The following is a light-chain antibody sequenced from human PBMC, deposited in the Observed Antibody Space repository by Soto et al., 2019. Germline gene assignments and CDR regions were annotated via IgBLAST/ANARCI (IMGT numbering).Light chain of an antibody. CDR3: SSYTSSSTYV. CDR1: SSDVGGYNY. J-gene: IGLJ1*01. Sequence: QSALAQPASVSGSPGQSTIISCTGTSSDVGGYNYVSWYQQHPGKAPKFLIYEVDNRASGVSNRFSGSKSGNTASLTISGLQAEDEADYYCSSYTSSSTYVFGTGTKVTVL. V-gene: IGLV2-14*01. CDR2: EVD.